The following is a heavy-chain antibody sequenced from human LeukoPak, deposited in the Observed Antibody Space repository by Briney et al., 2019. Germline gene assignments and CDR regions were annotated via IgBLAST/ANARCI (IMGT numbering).Heavy chain of an antibody. V-gene: IGHV3-48*02. CDR3: ARDSLAGDY. CDR1: GFTFSSYT. Sequence: GGSLRLSCAASGFTFSSYTMNWVRQAPGQGLEWVSYISSSSSTRYCADSVKGRFTISRDNAKNSLFLQMNSLRDGDTAVYYCARDSLAGDYWGQGAMVTVSS. J-gene: IGHJ4*02. CDR2: ISSSSSTR.